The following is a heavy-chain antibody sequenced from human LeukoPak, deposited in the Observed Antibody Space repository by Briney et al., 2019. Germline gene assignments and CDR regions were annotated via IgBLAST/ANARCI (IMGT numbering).Heavy chain of an antibody. Sequence: GSPRLSCSASGFTFSNHAMHWVRQAPGKGLEYVSATSRNGGSTYYADSVKGIFNMSRDNSKNTLYLQMSSLRAEDTAVYYCVKGRCCSTSCSAKAFDIWGQGTMV. D-gene: IGHD2-2*01. CDR1: GFTFSNHA. J-gene: IGHJ3*02. V-gene: IGHV3-64D*06. CDR2: TSRNGGST. CDR3: VKGRCCSTSCSAKAFDI.